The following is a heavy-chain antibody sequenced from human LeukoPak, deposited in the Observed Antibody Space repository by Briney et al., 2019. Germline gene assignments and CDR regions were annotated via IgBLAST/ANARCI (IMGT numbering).Heavy chain of an antibody. D-gene: IGHD3-10*01. CDR3: VRGSSGTVVRGVAWAWFDP. CDR1: GFTFRNYW. J-gene: IGHJ5*02. Sequence: GGSLRLSCVASGFTFRNYWMTWVRQAPGKGLEWVANIHKDGSEKYFVAFVRGRFTISRDNAKDSLYLQMSSLRAEDTAVYYCVRGSSGTVVRGVAWAWFDPWGQGTLVTVSS. CDR2: IHKDGSEK. V-gene: IGHV3-7*05.